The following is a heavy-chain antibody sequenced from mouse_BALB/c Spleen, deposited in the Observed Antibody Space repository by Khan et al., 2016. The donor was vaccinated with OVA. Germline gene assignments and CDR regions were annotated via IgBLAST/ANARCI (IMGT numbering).Heavy chain of an antibody. CDR2: IDPANGNT. CDR3: ASHYYGPFAY. Sequence: VQLKQSGAELVKPGASVKLSCTASGFTIKDNYMPWVQQRPEQGLEWIGRIDPANGNTKYDPKFKGQSTITADTSSNTAYLHLSSLTSADTAVYCCASHYYGPFAYWGQGTLVTVAA. D-gene: IGHD1-2*01. V-gene: IGHV14-3*02. J-gene: IGHJ3*01. CDR1: GFTIKDNY.